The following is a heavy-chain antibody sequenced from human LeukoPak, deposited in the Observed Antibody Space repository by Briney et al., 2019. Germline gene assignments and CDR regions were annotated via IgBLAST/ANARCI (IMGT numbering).Heavy chain of an antibody. CDR3: ARALGDGSGSYYYYYMDV. V-gene: IGHV3-74*01. CDR1: GFTFSSYW. J-gene: IGHJ6*03. D-gene: IGHD3-10*01. CDR2: INSDGSST. Sequence: GGSLRLSCAASGFTFSSYWMHWVRQAPGKGLVWVSRINSDGSSTSYADSVKGRFTISRDNAKNTLYLQMNSLRAEDTAVYYCARALGDGSGSYYYYYMDVWGKGTTVTISS.